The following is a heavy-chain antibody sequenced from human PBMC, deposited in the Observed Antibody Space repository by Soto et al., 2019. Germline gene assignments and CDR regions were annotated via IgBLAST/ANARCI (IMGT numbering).Heavy chain of an antibody. D-gene: IGHD5-12*01. Sequence: EVQLVESGGGLVQPGGSLRLSCAASGFTVSSHYMSWVRQAPGKGLEWVSVIYSGGSTYYADSVKGRFTISRHNSKNTLYLQMNSLRAEDTAVYYCARCSGYFNVYYFDYWGQGTLVTVSS. CDR2: IYSGGST. V-gene: IGHV3-53*04. J-gene: IGHJ4*02. CDR1: GFTVSSHY. CDR3: ARCSGYFNVYYFDY.